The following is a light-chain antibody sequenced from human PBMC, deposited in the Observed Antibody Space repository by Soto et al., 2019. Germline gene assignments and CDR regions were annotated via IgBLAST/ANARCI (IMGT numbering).Light chain of an antibody. CDR3: CSYAGSSTLMV. CDR1: SSDVGSYNL. J-gene: IGLJ3*02. V-gene: IGLV2-23*01. Sequence: QSVLTQPASVSGSPGQSITISCTGTSSDVGSYNLVSWYQQHPGKAPKLMIYEGSKRPSGVSNRFSGSKSGNTASLTISGPQAEDEADYYCCSYAGSSTLMVFGGGTKVTVL. CDR2: EGS.